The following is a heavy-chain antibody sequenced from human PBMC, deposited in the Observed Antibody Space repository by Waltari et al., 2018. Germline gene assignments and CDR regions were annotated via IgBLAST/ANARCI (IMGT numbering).Heavy chain of an antibody. D-gene: IGHD1-26*01. CDR1: GYTFTNYW. V-gene: IGHV5-51*01. CDR3: VRQVGTNWLDP. CDR2: IYPGDSET. Sequence: DVQLVQSGAEVKKPGESLKISCQVSGYTFTNYWIGWVRQLPGKGLEWMGIIYPGDSETTYSPSFEGRVTSSVDKSTSTAYLQWSSLKASDTAMYYCVRQVGTNWLDPWGQGTQVTVSS. J-gene: IGHJ5*02.